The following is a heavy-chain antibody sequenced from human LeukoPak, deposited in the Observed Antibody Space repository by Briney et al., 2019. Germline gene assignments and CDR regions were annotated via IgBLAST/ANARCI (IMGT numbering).Heavy chain of an antibody. V-gene: IGHV3-30*04. D-gene: IGHD2/OR15-2a*01. CDR2: ISSDGSDT. CDR1: GFTFSTSA. CDR3: ARDRCTSTTCYLFDY. Sequence: PGGSLRLSCAASGFTFSTSAKHWVRQAPGKGLEWVAVISSDGSDTNYADSVKGRFTISRGNSKNTLYLEMNSLRSEDTAVYYCARDRCTSTTCYLFDYWGQGTLVIVSS. J-gene: IGHJ4*02.